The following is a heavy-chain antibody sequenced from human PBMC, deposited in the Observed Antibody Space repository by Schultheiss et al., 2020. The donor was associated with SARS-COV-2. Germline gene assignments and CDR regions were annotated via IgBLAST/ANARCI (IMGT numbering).Heavy chain of an antibody. V-gene: IGHV4-34*03. D-gene: IGHD5-18*01. CDR3: THHGHTYGLFDS. Sequence: SQTLSLTCAVYGGSFSGYYWSWIRQPPGKGLEWIGEINHSGSTNYNPSLKSRVTISVDTSKNQFSLKLSSVTAADTAMYYCTHHGHTYGLFDSWGQGTLVTVSS. CDR2: INHSGST. CDR1: GGSFSGYY. J-gene: IGHJ4*02.